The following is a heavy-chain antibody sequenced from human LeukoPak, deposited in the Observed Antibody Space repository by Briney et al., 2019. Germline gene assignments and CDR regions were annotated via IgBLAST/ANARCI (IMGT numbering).Heavy chain of an antibody. CDR1: GGPISSGGYF. CDR3: ARVRYYGSGEEIDP. V-gene: IGHV4-31*03. D-gene: IGHD3-10*01. J-gene: IGHJ5*02. CDR2: IYHGGNT. Sequence: SETLSLTCTVSGGPISSGGYFWSWIRQNPGKGQGGIGYIYHGGNTYYNPALQSRGTISVDTSKNQFSLTLSSVTAADTAMYYCARVRYYGSGEEIDPWGQGTLVTVSS.